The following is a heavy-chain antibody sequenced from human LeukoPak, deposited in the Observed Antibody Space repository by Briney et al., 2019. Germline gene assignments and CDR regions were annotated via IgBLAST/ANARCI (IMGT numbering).Heavy chain of an antibody. Sequence: PGGSLRLSCAASGFTFSSYWMSWVRQAPGKGLDWVSVIGASGADTYYADSVKGRFTISRDNAKNTLYLHMRSLRVEDTAVYFCARRPRDSSGYYLGAFHAWGQGTTVTVSS. CDR1: GFTFSSYW. V-gene: IGHV3-23*01. CDR3: ARRPRDSSGYYLGAFHA. J-gene: IGHJ3*01. CDR2: IGASGADT. D-gene: IGHD3-22*01.